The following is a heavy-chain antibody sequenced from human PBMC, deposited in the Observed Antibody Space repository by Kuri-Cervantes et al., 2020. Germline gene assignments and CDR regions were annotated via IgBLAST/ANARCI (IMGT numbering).Heavy chain of an antibody. J-gene: IGHJ3*02. CDR1: GFTFSSYW. CDR2: IRYDGNEK. D-gene: IGHD3-22*01. Sequence: GESLKISCAASGFTFSSYWMSWVRQAPGKGLEWVAFIRYDGNEKYYADSVKGRFTISRDTSKNTLYLQMNSLRAEDTALYFCAKDLNYYDSSGYYGSAFDIWGHGTMVTVSS. V-gene: IGHV3-30*02. CDR3: AKDLNYYDSSGYYGSAFDI.